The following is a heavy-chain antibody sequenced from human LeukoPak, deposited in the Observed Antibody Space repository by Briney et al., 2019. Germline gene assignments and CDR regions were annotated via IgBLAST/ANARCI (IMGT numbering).Heavy chain of an antibody. D-gene: IGHD6-13*01. Sequence: SETLSLTRAVYGGSFSGYYWSWIRQPPGKGLEWMGEINHSGSTNYNPSLKSRVTISVDTSKNQFSLKLSSVTAADTAVYYCARAPPAAQQLVLWFDPWGQGTLVTVSS. CDR3: ARAPPAAQQLVLWFDP. CDR1: GGSFSGYY. CDR2: INHSGST. J-gene: IGHJ5*02. V-gene: IGHV4-34*01.